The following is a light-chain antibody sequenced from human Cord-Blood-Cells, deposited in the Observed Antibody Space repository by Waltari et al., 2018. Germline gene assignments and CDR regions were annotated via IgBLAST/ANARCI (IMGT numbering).Light chain of an antibody. CDR1: QSISSY. CDR3: QQSYSTLEYT. J-gene: IGKJ2*01. Sequence: DIQMTQSPSSLSASVGDRVTITCRASQSISSYLNWYHQKPGKAPKLLIYAASSWQSGVPSRFSGSGSGTDFTLTISSLQPEDFATYYCQQSYSTLEYTFGQGTKLEIK. CDR2: AAS. V-gene: IGKV1-39*01.